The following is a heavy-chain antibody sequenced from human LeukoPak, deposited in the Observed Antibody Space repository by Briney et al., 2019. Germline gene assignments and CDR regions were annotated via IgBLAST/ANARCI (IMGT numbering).Heavy chain of an antibody. CDR2: INPNSGGT. V-gene: IGHV1-2*02. J-gene: IGHJ3*02. CDR3: ARVDLSITIFGVVIIGAFDI. Sequence: EASVKVSCKASGYTFTGYYMHWVRQAPGQGLEWMGWINPNSGGTNYAQKFQGRVTMTRDTSISTAYMELSRLRSDDTAVYYCARVDLSITIFGVVIIGAFDIWGQGTMVNVSS. D-gene: IGHD3-3*01. CDR1: GYTFTGYY.